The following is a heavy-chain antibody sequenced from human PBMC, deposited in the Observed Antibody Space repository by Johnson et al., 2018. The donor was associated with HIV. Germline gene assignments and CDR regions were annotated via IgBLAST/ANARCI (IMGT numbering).Heavy chain of an antibody. D-gene: IGHD3-22*01. Sequence: QMLLVESGGGVVQPGRSLRLSCAASGFTFSSYAMHWVRQAPGKGLEWVAVISYDGSDKYYADSVKGRFTISRDNSKNTLYLQINSLRAEDTAVYYCARERASDSSGYSKDHDDAFDIWGQGTMVTVSS. CDR3: ARERASDSSGYSKDHDDAFDI. V-gene: IGHV3-30*04. CDR2: ISYDGSDK. CDR1: GFTFSSYA. J-gene: IGHJ3*02.